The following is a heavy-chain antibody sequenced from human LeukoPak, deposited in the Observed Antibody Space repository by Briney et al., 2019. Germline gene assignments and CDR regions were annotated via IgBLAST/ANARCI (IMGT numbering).Heavy chain of an antibody. J-gene: IGHJ4*02. CDR1: GLTVSNNY. V-gene: IGHV3-66*01. D-gene: IGHD6-25*01. CDR2: IYSGGTT. Sequence: GGSLRLSCEASGLTVSNNYMTWVRQAPGKGLEWASVIYSGGTTYYADSVKGRFTISRDNSKNTLYLQMNSLRAEDTAVYYCARYPYSSGPSDYWGQGILVTVSS. CDR3: ARYPYSSGPSDY.